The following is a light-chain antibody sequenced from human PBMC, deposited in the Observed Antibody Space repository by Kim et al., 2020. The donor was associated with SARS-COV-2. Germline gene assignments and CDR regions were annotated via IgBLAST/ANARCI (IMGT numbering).Light chain of an antibody. CDR1: QSVSSNY. CDR2: DTS. Sequence: LSPGERATLSCRASQSVSSNYLAWYQQKPGQAPKLLIYDTSNRATGIPDRFSGSGSGTDFTLTISRVEPEDFAVYYCQQYDDSKTFGQGTKVDIK. V-gene: IGKV3-20*01. CDR3: QQYDDSKT. J-gene: IGKJ1*01.